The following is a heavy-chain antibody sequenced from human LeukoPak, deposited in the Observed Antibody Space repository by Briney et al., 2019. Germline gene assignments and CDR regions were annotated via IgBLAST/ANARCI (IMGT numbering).Heavy chain of an antibody. J-gene: IGHJ4*02. D-gene: IGHD3-10*01. CDR1: GFTFSSYW. V-gene: IGHV3-74*01. Sequence: GGSLRLSCAVSGFTFSSYWMHWVRQAPGKGLVWVSRIDRDGSRINYADSVKGRFTISRDNSRSTLYLQMNSLRPEDTAIYYCAREGYYGSGSPPSLYFDYWGQGTLVTVSS. CDR3: AREGYYGSGSPPSLYFDY. CDR2: IDRDGSRI.